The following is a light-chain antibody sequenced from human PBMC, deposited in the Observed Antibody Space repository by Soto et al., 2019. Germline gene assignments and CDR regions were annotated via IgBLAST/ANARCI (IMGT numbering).Light chain of an antibody. V-gene: IGKV1-5*03. CDR1: QSISSY. Sequence: DIQMTQFPSTLSAYVGDRVTITCRASQSISSYLAWYQQKPGKAPKLLIYRASSLESGVPSRFSGTGSGTEFTLTISSLQPDDFATYYCQQYDDYSQYTFGQGTKLEIK. J-gene: IGKJ2*01. CDR2: RAS. CDR3: QQYDDYSQYT.